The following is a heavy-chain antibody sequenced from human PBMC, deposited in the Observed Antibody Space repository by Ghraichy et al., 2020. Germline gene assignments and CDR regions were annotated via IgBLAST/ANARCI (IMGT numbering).Heavy chain of an antibody. CDR1: GFTFSSYW. Sequence: ETLSLTCAASGFTFSSYWMSWVRQAPGKGLEWVANIKQDGSEKYYVDSVKGQFTISRDNAKNSLYLQMNSLRTEDTAVYYCARDGGEGIVVVDWGQGTLVTVSS. V-gene: IGHV3-7*01. D-gene: IGHD3-22*01. CDR2: IKQDGSEK. CDR3: ARDGGEGIVVVD. J-gene: IGHJ4*02.